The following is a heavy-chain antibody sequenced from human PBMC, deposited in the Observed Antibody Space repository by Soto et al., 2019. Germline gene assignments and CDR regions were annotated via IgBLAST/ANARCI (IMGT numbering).Heavy chain of an antibody. CDR2: ISGSGGST. CDR3: AKDRFITMIVVAYDY. D-gene: IGHD3-22*01. V-gene: IGHV3-23*01. CDR1: GFTLSSYA. J-gene: IGHJ4*02. Sequence: EVQLLESGGGLVQPGGSLILSCAASGFTLSSYAMSWVRQAPGKGLEWVSAISGSGGSTYYADSVKGRFTISRDNTKNTLEVQIDSLSAEDTAVYYCAKDRFITMIVVAYDYWGQGTLVTVSS.